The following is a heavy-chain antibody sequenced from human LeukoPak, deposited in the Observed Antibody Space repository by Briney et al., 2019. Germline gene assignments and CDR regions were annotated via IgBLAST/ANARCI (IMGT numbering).Heavy chain of an antibody. J-gene: IGHJ6*02. CDR1: GFTVSSNY. CDR2: IYSGGST. Sequence: GGSLRLSCAASGFTVSSNYMSWVRQAPGKGLEWVSVIYSGGSTYYADSVKGRFTISRDNAKNSLYLQMNSLRAEDTAVYYCARDRAGAARPSHYYYGMDVWGQGTTVTVSS. CDR3: ARDRAGAARPSHYYYGMDV. V-gene: IGHV3-66*01. D-gene: IGHD6-6*01.